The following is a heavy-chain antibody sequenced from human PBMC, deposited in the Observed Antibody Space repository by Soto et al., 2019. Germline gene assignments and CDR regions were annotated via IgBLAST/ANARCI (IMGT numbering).Heavy chain of an antibody. V-gene: IGHV1-3*01. J-gene: IGHJ5*02. CDR3: ARVVWSGYPPLNWFDP. Sequence: ASVKLSCKASGYTFTSYAMHWVRQAPGQRLEWMGWINAYNGNTKYSQKLQGRVTITTDTSTSTAYMELRSLRSDDTAVYYCARVVWSGYPPLNWFDPWGQGTLVTVSS. CDR1: GYTFTSYA. D-gene: IGHD3-3*01. CDR2: INAYNGNT.